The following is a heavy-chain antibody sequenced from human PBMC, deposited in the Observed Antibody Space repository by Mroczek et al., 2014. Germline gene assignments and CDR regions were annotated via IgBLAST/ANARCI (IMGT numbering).Heavy chain of an antibody. V-gene: IGHV3-21*01. CDR3: AREYYDSSGYYDGDY. D-gene: IGHD3-22*01. CDR1: GFTFSSYS. J-gene: IGHJ4*02. CDR2: ISSSGST. Sequence: VQLVQSGEAWSSLGGSLRLSCAASGFTFSSYSMNWVRQAPGKGLEWVSSISSSGSTYYADSVKGRFTISRDNSKNTLYLQMNSLRAEDTAVYYCAREYYDSSGYYDGDYWGQGTLVTVSS.